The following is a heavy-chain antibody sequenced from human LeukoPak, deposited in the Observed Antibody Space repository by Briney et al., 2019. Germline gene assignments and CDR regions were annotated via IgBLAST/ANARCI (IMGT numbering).Heavy chain of an antibody. D-gene: IGHD2-15*01. CDR1: GFTFSSYA. V-gene: IGHV3-30*04. J-gene: IGHJ6*03. Sequence: GRSLRLSCAASGFTFSSYAMHWVRQAPGKGLQWVAVISYDGSNKYYADSVKGRFTISRDNSKNTVYLQMNSLRADDTAMYYCARPDIVVVISPRGYMDVWGKGTTVTISS. CDR3: ARPDIVVVISPRGYMDV. CDR2: ISYDGSNK.